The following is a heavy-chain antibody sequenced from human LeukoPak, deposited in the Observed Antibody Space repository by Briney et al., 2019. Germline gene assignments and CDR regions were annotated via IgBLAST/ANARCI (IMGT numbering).Heavy chain of an antibody. D-gene: IGHD2-8*01. V-gene: IGHV1-18*01. Sequence: GASVKVSCKASGYTFASYGVSWVRQAPGQGPEWMAWISVYSGNTKYAQKFQDRVTLTADTSTSTVYMELRSLRSDDTAVYYCARDGWSLGPWGQGTPVTVSS. CDR2: ISVYSGNT. CDR3: ARDGWSLGP. J-gene: IGHJ5*02. CDR1: GYTFASYG.